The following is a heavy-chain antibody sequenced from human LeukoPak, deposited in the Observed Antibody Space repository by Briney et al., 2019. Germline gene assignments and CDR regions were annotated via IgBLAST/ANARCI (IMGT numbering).Heavy chain of an antibody. Sequence: SGPTLVNPTQTLTLTCTFSGFSLNTLGMGVSWIRQPPGKAREWLARIDWEDDKYYNTYLKTRLTISKDTSRKQVVLRMTNMDPVDTATYFCARAPPNIAVVATWFDYWGRGILVTVSS. CDR3: ARAPPNIAVVATWFDY. V-gene: IGHV2-70*11. D-gene: IGHD6-19*01. CDR2: IDWEDDK. CDR1: GFSLNTLGMG. J-gene: IGHJ4*02.